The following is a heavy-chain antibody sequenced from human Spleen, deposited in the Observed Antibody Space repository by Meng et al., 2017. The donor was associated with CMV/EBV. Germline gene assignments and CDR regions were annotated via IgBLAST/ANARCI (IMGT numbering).Heavy chain of an antibody. V-gene: IGHV3-23*01. CDR1: GFTFSSYT. CDR3: AILRGEAY. D-gene: IGHD3-16*01. J-gene: IGHJ4*02. Sequence: LRLSCASSGFTFSSYTMSWVRQAPGKGLGWVSSVSGSSDGTYYADSVKDRFTISRDNSKNTLYLQMNSLRAEDTAVYYCAILRGEAYWGQGTLVTVSS. CDR2: VSGSSDGT.